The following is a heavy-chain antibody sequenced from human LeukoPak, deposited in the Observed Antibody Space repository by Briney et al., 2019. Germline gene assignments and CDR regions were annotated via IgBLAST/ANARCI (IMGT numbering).Heavy chain of an antibody. J-gene: IGHJ4*02. Sequence: SETLSLTCTVSGGSISIYYWSWIRQPPGKGLEWIGYIYYSGSTNYNPSLKSRATISVETSKNQSSLKLSSVTAADTAVYYCARGCWYYYGSGSYENYFAYWGQGTLVTVSS. CDR3: ARGCWYYYGSGSYENYFAY. D-gene: IGHD3-10*01. CDR1: GGSISIYY. V-gene: IGHV4-59*01. CDR2: IYYSGST.